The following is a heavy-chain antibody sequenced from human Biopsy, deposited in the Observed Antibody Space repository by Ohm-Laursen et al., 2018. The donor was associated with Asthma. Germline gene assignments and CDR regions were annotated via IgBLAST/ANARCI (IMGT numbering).Heavy chain of an antibody. D-gene: IGHD3-10*01. CDR3: ARAVDYSHYYGIDV. J-gene: IGHJ6*02. Sequence: SVTLSCKASCYTFTSAGITWARQAPGQGPEWMGWISVYNGNTKVTQKLQDRVTMITDTSTSTAYMELRSLRSEDTAVYFCARAVDYSHYYGIDVWGQGTTVTVS. V-gene: IGHV1-18*01. CDR2: ISVYNGNT. CDR1: CYTFTSAG.